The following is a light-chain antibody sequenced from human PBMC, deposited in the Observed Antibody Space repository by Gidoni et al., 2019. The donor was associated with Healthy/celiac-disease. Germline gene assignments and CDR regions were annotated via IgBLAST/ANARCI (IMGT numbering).Light chain of an antibody. V-gene: IGKV3-20*01. Sequence: EIVLTQSPGTLSLSPGERATLSCRASQSVSSSYLAWYQQKPGQAPRLLIYGASSRATGSPDRFSGSGSGTDFTLTISRLEPEDFAVYYCQQYGSSLSSTFXGXTKVEIK. CDR2: GAS. CDR1: QSVSSSY. J-gene: IGKJ4*01. CDR3: QQYGSSLSST.